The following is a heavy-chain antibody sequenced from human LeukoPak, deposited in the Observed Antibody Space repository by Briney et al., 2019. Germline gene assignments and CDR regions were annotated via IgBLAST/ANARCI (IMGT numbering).Heavy chain of an antibody. CDR1: GGSISSSNW. Sequence: PSETLSLTCAVSGGSISSSNWWSWVRQPPGKGLEWIGEIYHSGSTNYNPSLKSRVTISVDKSKNQFSLKLSSVTAADTAVYYCASCTYYYGSGSRNRFDPWGQGTLVTVSS. CDR3: ASCTYYYGSGSRNRFDP. CDR2: IYHSGST. D-gene: IGHD3-10*01. J-gene: IGHJ5*02. V-gene: IGHV4-4*02.